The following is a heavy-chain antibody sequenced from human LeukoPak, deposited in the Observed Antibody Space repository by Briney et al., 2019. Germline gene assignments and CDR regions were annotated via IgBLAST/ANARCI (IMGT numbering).Heavy chain of an antibody. CDR2: ITDDATT. Sequence: GGSLRLSCAASGFTFSSAWVHWVRQAPGTGLVWVSRITDDATTTYADSVKGRFTISRDNAKNTLYLQMNSLRAEDTAVYYCVRDRVGPDYWGQGTLVTVSS. D-gene: IGHD1-26*01. CDR3: VRDRVGPDY. CDR1: GFTFSSAW. V-gene: IGHV3-74*03. J-gene: IGHJ4*02.